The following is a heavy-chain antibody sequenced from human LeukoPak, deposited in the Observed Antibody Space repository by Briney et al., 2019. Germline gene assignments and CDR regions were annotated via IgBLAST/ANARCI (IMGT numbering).Heavy chain of an antibody. V-gene: IGHV4-38-2*02. D-gene: IGHD3-3*01. Sequence: SETQSLTCTVSGYSISSGYYWGWIRQPPGKGLEWIGSIYHSGSTYYNPSLKSRVTISVDTSKNQFSLKLSSVTAADTAVYYCARGKRTYYDFWSGYYAVWFDPWGQGTLVTVSS. J-gene: IGHJ5*02. CDR1: GYSISSGYY. CDR3: ARGKRTYYDFWSGYYAVWFDP. CDR2: IYHSGST.